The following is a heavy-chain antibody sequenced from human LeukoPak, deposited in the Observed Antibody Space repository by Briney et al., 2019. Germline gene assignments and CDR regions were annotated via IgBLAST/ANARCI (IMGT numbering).Heavy chain of an antibody. D-gene: IGHD3-3*01. Sequence: GGSLRLSCAASGFTFSIFGMHWVRQAPGKGLEWVALLSYDGSNKYYEDSVKGRFTISRDNSKNTLYLQMNRLRPEDTAVYYCAKGVSSNDFWSGYFVAPDRGMDVWGQGTTVTVSS. CDR2: LSYDGSNK. J-gene: IGHJ6*02. V-gene: IGHV3-30*18. CDR3: AKGVSSNDFWSGYFVAPDRGMDV. CDR1: GFTFSIFG.